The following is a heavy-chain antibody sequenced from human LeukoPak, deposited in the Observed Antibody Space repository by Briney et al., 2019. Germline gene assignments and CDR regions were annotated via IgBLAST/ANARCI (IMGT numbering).Heavy chain of an antibody. Sequence: PSETLSLTRTVSGGSISSHYWSWIRQPPGKGLEWIGYIYYSGSTNYNPSLKSRVTISVDTSKNQFSLKLSSVTAADTAVYYCARGLLDYDFWSGYLGDYYYYMDVWGKGTTVTVSS. CDR1: GGSISSHY. CDR2: IYYSGST. CDR3: ARGLLDYDFWSGYLGDYYYYMDV. J-gene: IGHJ6*03. D-gene: IGHD3-3*01. V-gene: IGHV4-59*11.